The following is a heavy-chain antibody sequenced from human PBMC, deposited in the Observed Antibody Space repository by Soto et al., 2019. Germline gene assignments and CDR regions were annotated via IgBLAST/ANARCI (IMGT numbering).Heavy chain of an antibody. CDR3: ATYTADTGMPSGY. CDR1: GYTFTNYG. D-gene: IGHD5-18*01. V-gene: IGHV1-18*01. CDR2: IGGYKGNT. Sequence: QVQLVQSGAEVREPGASVKVSCKASGYTFTNYGVSWVRQAPGQGLEWMGWIGGYKGNTNYAQKLQGRDTLTTDTTTSTAYMELRSLRSDETAVYYCATYTADTGMPSGYWGQGTLVTVSS. J-gene: IGHJ4*02.